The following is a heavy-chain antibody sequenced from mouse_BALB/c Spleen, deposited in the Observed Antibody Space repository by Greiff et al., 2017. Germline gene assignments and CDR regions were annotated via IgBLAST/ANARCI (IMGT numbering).Heavy chain of an antibody. D-gene: IGHD2-4*01. Sequence: LVESGAELVKPGASVKLSCKASGYTFTSYYMYWVKQRPGQGLEWIGEINPSNGGTNFNEKFKSKATLTVDKSSSTAYMQLSSLTSEDSAVYYCTRDYDYDGGYAMDYWGQGTSVTVSS. CDR1: GYTFTSYY. CDR3: TRDYDYDGGYAMDY. CDR2: INPSNGGT. V-gene: IGHV1S81*02. J-gene: IGHJ4*01.